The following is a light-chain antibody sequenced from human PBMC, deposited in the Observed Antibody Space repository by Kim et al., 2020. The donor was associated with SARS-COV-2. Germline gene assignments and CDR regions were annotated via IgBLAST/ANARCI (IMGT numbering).Light chain of an antibody. CDR1: QTVSSSS. CDR3: QQYGSSPI. Sequence: LDPGERATLSGRASQTVSSSSLVWYQQKAGQAPRLLIYGASSRATGIPDRCSGSGSGTDFTLTISRLEPEDFAVYCCQQYGSSPIFGQGTKLEI. V-gene: IGKV3-20*01. CDR2: GAS. J-gene: IGKJ2*01.